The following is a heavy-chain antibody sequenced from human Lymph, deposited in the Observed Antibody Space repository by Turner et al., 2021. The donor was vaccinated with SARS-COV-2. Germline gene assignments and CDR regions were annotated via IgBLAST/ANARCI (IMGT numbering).Heavy chain of an antibody. CDR3: GRDQAEQQPNYAFDS. Sequence: QVQLVESGGGVVQPGRSLRLSCAASGFTFSSSAMHWVRQAPGKGLEWVAVISYDGSYKYYADSVKGRVTISRDNSKNTLYLQMNSLRAEDTAVYYCGRDQAEQQPNYAFDSWGQGTLVTVSS. CDR2: ISYDGSYK. D-gene: IGHD6-13*01. V-gene: IGHV3-30-3*01. J-gene: IGHJ4*02. CDR1: GFTFSSSA.